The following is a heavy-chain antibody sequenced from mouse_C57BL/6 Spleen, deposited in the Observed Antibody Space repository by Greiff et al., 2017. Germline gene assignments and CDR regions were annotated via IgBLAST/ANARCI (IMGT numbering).Heavy chain of an antibody. D-gene: IGHD1-1*01. CDR2: IVPSDSYT. Sequence: QVQLQQPGAELVKPGASVKLSCKASGYTFTSYWMQWVKQRPGQGLEWIGEIVPSDSYTNYNQKFKGKATLTVDTSSSTAYMQLSSLTSEDSAVYYCARCLYGSSPFYAMDYWGQGTSVTVSS. CDR3: ARCLYGSSPFYAMDY. V-gene: IGHV1-50*01. J-gene: IGHJ4*01. CDR1: GYTFTSYW.